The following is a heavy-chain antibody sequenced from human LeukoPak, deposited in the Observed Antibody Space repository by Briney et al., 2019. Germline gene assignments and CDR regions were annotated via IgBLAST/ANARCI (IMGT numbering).Heavy chain of an antibody. CDR1: GFTFSSYW. Sequence: PPGGSLRLSCAASGFTFSSYWMSWVRQAPGKGLEWVANIKEDGSERYYVDSVKGRFTVSRDNAKNSLYLQMNSLRAEDTAVYYCASDYFSGWVQGTMVTVSS. D-gene: IGHD2/OR15-2a*01. V-gene: IGHV3-7*01. CDR3: ASDYFSG. CDR2: IKEDGSER. J-gene: IGHJ3*01.